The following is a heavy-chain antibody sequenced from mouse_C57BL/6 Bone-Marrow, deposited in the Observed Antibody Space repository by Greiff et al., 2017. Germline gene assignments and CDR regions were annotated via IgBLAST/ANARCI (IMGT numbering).Heavy chain of an antibody. V-gene: IGHV1-82*01. D-gene: IGHD1-1*01. CDR3: ARNGVYYYGSSYLDY. CDR1: GYAFSSSW. CDR2: IYPGDGDT. Sequence: QVQLKQSGPELVKPGASVTISCKASGYAFSSSWMNWVKQRPGKGLEWIGRIYPGDGDTNYNGKFKGKATLTADKSSSTAYMQLSSLTSEDSAVYFCARNGVYYYGSSYLDYWGQGTTLTVSS. J-gene: IGHJ2*01.